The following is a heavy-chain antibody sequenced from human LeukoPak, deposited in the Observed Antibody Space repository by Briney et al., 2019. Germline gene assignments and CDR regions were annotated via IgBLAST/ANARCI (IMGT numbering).Heavy chain of an antibody. CDR3: AREACTNGVCYSFLY. J-gene: IGHJ4*02. D-gene: IGHD2-8*01. Sequence: ASVKVSCKASGYTFTVYYMHWVRQAPGQGLEWMGWINPNSGGTNYAQKFQGRVTMTRDTSISTAYMELSRLRSDDTAVYYCAREACTNGVCYSFLYWGQGTLVTVSS. V-gene: IGHV1-2*02. CDR2: INPNSGGT. CDR1: GYTFTVYY.